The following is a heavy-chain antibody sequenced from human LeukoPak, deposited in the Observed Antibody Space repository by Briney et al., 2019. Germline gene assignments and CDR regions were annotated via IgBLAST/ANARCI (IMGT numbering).Heavy chain of an antibody. CDR3: ARDYGDYADAFDI. CDR1: GYTFTRYG. V-gene: IGHV1-18*01. CDR2: ISAYNGNT. D-gene: IGHD4-17*01. J-gene: IGHJ3*02. Sequence: ASVKVSCKASGYTFTRYGISWVRQAPGQGREWMGWISAYNGNTNYAQKVQGRVTMTTDTSTSIAYMELRSLRSDDTAVYYCARDYGDYADAFDIWGQGTMVTVSS.